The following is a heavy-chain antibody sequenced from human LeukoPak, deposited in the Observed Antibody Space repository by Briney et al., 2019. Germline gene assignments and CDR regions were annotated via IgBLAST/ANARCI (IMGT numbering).Heavy chain of an antibody. J-gene: IGHJ4*02. V-gene: IGHV1-18*01. D-gene: IGHD6-13*01. CDR2: ISAYNGNT. CDR1: GYTFTSYG. Sequence: ASVKVSCKASGYTFTSYGISWVRQAPGQGLEWVGWISAYNGNTNYAQKLQGRVTMTTDTSTSTAYMELRSLRSDDTAVYYCARWDTSEHSSSWYFDYWGQGTLVTVSS. CDR3: ARWDTSEHSSSWYFDY.